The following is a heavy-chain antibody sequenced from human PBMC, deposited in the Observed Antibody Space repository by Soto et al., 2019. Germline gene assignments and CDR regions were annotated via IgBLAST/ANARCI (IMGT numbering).Heavy chain of an antibody. Sequence: KPSETLSLTCTVSGGCITNTEYFWAWARQPPGKGLEWIGSLDDGGSTNYNPSLKSRVTISVDTSKNQFSLKLSSVTAADTAVYYCARRWGRTFDYWGQGTLVTVSS. V-gene: IGHV4-39*07. J-gene: IGHJ4*02. CDR1: GGCITNTEYF. CDR2: LDDGGST. D-gene: IGHD7-27*01. CDR3: ARRWGRTFDY.